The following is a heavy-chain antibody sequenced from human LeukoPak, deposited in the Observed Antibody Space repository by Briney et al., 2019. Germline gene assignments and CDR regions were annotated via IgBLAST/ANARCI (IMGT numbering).Heavy chain of an antibody. CDR1: GYTFTGYY. CDR2: INPNSGGT. J-gene: IGHJ4*02. D-gene: IGHD3-16*01. CDR3: AVTTGDPKYYFDY. Sequence: GASVKVSCKASGYTFTGYYMHWVRQAPGQGLEWMGWINPNSGGTNYAQKFQGRVTMTRDMSTSTVYMELSSLRSEDTAVYYCAVTTGDPKYYFDYWGQGTLVTVSS. V-gene: IGHV1-2*02.